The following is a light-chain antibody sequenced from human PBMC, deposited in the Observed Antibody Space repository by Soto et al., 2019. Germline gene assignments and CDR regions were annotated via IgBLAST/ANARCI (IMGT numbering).Light chain of an antibody. CDR1: QGISSA. CDR2: DAS. J-gene: IGKJ3*01. V-gene: IGKV1-13*02. CDR3: QQFNSYPQGIRIT. Sequence: AIQLTQSPSSLSASVGDRVTITCRASQGISSALAWYQQKPGKAPKLLIYDASSLESGVPSSFSGSGSGTDFTLTISSLQTEEFATYYWQQFNSYPQGIRITFGPATKVDIK.